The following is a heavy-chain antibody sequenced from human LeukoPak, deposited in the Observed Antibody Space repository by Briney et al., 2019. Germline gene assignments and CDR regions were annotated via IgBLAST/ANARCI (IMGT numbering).Heavy chain of an antibody. CDR3: ARDRLTNDAFDI. J-gene: IGHJ3*02. D-gene: IGHD2-8*01. CDR1: GFTFNSYW. Sequence: GGSLRLSCAASGFTFNSYWMHWVRQAPGKGLVWVSRINSDGSGTSDADFVKGRFTIPRDNSKNTLYLRMNSLRAEDTAMYYCARDRLTNDAFDIWGQGTMVTVSS. V-gene: IGHV3-74*01. CDR2: INSDGSGT.